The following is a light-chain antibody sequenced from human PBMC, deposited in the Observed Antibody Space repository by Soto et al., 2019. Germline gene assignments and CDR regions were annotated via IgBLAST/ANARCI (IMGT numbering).Light chain of an antibody. CDR2: DAS. Sequence: EIVLTQSPGTLSLSPGERATLSCRASQSVSSSHLAWYRQKPGQAPRLLIYDASNRAIGIPDRISGSGSGTDFTLTISRLRSEDFAVYFCQHYGNSPITFGQGTRLEIK. V-gene: IGKV3-20*01. CDR3: QHYGNSPIT. CDR1: QSVSSSH. J-gene: IGKJ5*01.